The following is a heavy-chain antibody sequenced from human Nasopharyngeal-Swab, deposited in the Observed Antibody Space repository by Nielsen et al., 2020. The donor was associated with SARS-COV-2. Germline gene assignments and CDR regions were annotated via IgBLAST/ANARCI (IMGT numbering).Heavy chain of an antibody. CDR3: ARAKQWLVLRWFDP. J-gene: IGHJ5*02. D-gene: IGHD6-19*01. Sequence: GSLRLPCAADGGSFSGYYRSWTRQPQGKGLEWIGEINHSGSTNYNPSLKSQVTISVDTSKNQFSLKLRSVTDADTAVYYCARAKQWLVLRWFDPWGQGTLVTVSS. CDR2: INHSGST. CDR1: GGSFSGYY. V-gene: IGHV4-34*01.